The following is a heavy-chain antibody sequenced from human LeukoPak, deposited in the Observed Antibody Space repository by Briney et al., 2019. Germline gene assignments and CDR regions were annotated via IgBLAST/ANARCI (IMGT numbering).Heavy chain of an antibody. CDR3: AREFRGGYYFDY. Sequence: PSETLPLTCAVYGGSFSGYYWSWIRQPPGKGLEWIGYIYYSGSTNYNPSLKSRVTISVDTSKNQFSLKLSSVTAADTAVYYCAREFRGGYYFDYWGQGTLVTVSS. J-gene: IGHJ4*02. CDR1: GGSFSGYY. D-gene: IGHD1-14*01. CDR2: IYYSGST. V-gene: IGHV4-59*01.